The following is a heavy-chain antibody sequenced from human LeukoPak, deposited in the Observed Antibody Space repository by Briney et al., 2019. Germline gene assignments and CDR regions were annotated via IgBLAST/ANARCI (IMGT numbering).Heavy chain of an antibody. CDR1: GGSISSYF. D-gene: IGHD5-18*01. V-gene: IGHV4-59*08. CDR2: IYYSGST. Sequence: TSETLSLTCTVSGGSISSYFWSWIRQPPGKGLEWIGYIYYSGSTNYNPSLKSRVTMSVDTSKNQFSLKLSSVTAADTAVYYCARRAYSYGHYYYFDFWGQGTLVTVSS. CDR3: ARRAYSYGHYYYFDF. J-gene: IGHJ4*02.